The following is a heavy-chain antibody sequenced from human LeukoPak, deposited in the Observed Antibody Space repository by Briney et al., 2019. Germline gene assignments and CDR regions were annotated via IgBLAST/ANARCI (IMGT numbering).Heavy chain of an antibody. J-gene: IGHJ4*02. CDR2: IYGGGDT. D-gene: IGHD3-3*01. V-gene: IGHV3-23*03. Sequence: HTGGSLRLSCAASGFTFSSYAMSWVRQAPGKGLEWVSIIYGGGDTSYADSVKGRFTISRDNSKNTVYLQMNSLRAEDTAVYYCAKESGYYHYWGQGTLVTVSS. CDR3: AKESGYYHY. CDR1: GFTFSSYA.